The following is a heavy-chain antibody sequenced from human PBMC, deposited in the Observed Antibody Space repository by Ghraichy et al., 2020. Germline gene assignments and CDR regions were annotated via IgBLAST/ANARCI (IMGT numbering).Heavy chain of an antibody. Sequence: SETLSLTCAVYGGSFSGYYWSWIRQPPGKGLEWIGEINHSGSTNYNPSLKSRVTISVDTSKNQFSLKLSSVTAADTAVYYCARGIRFFLHYWGQGTLVTVSS. CDR3: ARGIRFFLHY. D-gene: IGHD3-3*01. J-gene: IGHJ4*02. V-gene: IGHV4-34*01. CDR2: INHSGST. CDR1: GGSFSGYY.